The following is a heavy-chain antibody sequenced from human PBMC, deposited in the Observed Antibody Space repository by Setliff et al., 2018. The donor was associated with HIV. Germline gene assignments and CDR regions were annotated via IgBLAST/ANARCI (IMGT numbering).Heavy chain of an antibody. CDR1: GFTFSSYA. D-gene: IGHD2-15*01. CDR2: ISGSGGST. V-gene: IGHV3-23*01. J-gene: IGHJ1*01. Sequence: GGSLRLSCAASGFTFSSYAMSWVRQAPGKGLEWVSAISGSGGSTYYADSVKGRFTISRDNSKNTLYLQMNSLRAEDTAVYYCANSGTPAIEYFQHWGQGTLVTVSS. CDR3: ANSGTPAIEYFQH.